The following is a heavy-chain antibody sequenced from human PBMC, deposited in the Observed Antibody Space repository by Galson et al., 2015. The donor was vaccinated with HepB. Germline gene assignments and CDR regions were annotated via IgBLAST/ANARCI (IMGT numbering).Heavy chain of an antibody. CDR2: IKQGGSEK. CDR3: VRTSYSNYFDS. Sequence: SLRLSCAASGFTFSNYWMSWVRQTPGKGLEWVANIKQGGSEKYYVDSVKGRFTISRDQAKKSLYLNMNNLRAEDSAVYFCVRTSYSNYFDSWGQGTPVTVSS. CDR1: GFTFSNYW. J-gene: IGHJ4*02. V-gene: IGHV3-7*01. D-gene: IGHD6-13*01.